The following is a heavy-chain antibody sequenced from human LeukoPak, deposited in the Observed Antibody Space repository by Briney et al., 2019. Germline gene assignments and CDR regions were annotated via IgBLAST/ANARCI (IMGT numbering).Heavy chain of an antibody. Sequence: PGGSLRLSCAASGFTFSSYEMNWVRQAPGKGLEWVSHISSSGTTIYYADSVKGRFTISRDNAKNSLYLQMNSLRDEDTAVYYCARTASGRYGTHWFDPWGQGTLVTVSS. CDR3: ARTASGRYGTHWFDP. V-gene: IGHV3-48*03. D-gene: IGHD1-26*01. CDR2: ISSSGTTI. J-gene: IGHJ5*02. CDR1: GFTFSSYE.